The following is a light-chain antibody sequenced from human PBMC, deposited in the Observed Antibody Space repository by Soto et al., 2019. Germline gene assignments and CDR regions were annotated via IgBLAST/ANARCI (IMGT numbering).Light chain of an antibody. J-gene: IGKJ4*01. V-gene: IGKV3-11*01. CDR3: QQRSNWPSLT. CDR2: DAS. CDR1: QSVSSN. Sequence: EILLTQSPATLSVSSGERAALSCRASQSVSSNLAWYQQKPGQAPRLLISDASNRATGIPARFSGSGSETDFTLTISSLEPEDSAVYYCQQRSNWPSLTFGGGTKVDIK.